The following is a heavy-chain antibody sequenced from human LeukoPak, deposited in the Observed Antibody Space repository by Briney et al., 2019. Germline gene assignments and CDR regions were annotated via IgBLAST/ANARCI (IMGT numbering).Heavy chain of an antibody. J-gene: IGHJ4*02. V-gene: IGHV1-18*04. Sequence: ASVKVSCKASGYTFTSYYMHWVRQAPGQGLEWMGWISAYNGNTNYAQKLQGRVTMTTDTSTSTAYMELRSLRSDDTAVYYCARGDSGSYHGFVDYWGQGTLVTVSS. CDR1: GYTFTSYY. D-gene: IGHD1-26*01. CDR2: ISAYNGNT. CDR3: ARGDSGSYHGFVDY.